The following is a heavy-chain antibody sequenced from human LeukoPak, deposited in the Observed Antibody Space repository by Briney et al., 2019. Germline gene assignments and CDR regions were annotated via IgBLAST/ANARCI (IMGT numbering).Heavy chain of an antibody. Sequence: KTSETLSLTCTVSGDSINSGTYYWSWIRQSAGKGLEWIGRIYTSGSTNYNPSLKSRVTISVDTSKNQFSLKVSSLTAADTAVYFCARRGDLLGDAFDIWGQGTMVTVSS. V-gene: IGHV4-61*02. D-gene: IGHD2-8*02. CDR2: IYTSGST. CDR1: GDSINSGTYY. J-gene: IGHJ3*02. CDR3: ARRGDLLGDAFDI.